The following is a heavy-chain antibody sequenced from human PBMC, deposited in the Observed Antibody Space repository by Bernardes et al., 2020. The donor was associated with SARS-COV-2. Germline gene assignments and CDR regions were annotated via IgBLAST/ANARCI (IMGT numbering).Heavy chain of an antibody. V-gene: IGHV3-7*03. CDR3: AGSAGMDV. CDR1: GFDFSDYW. J-gene: IGHJ6*02. Sequence: GGSLRLSCAGSGFDFSDYWMTWVRQAPGKGPEWVANIKRDGSETYYVDSVKGRFTIPRGNAKELLFLQMNSLRAEDTAVFYCAGSAGMDVWGQGTMVTVSS. CDR2: IKRDGSET.